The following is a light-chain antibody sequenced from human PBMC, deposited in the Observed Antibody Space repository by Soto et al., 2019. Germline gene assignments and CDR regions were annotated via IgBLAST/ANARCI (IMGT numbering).Light chain of an antibody. CDR2: KAS. CDR3: QQYNSYYT. Sequence: DIQMTQSPSTLSASVGDRVTITCRASQSIISSLLAWYQQKPGKPPKLLIYKASSLQSGVPSRFSGSGSGTEFPLTISSLQPDDFATYYCQQYNSYYTFGQGTKLEIK. J-gene: IGKJ2*01. CDR1: QSIISSL. V-gene: IGKV1-5*03.